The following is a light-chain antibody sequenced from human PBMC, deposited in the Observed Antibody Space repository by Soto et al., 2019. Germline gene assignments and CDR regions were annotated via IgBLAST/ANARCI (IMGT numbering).Light chain of an antibody. CDR2: GAS. J-gene: IGKJ2*01. CDR1: QSVSNNY. Sequence: EIVLTQSPGTLSLSPGERATLSCRASQSVSNNYLAWYQQKPGQAPRLLIYGASNRATGIPDRFSGSGSGTDFTLTISGLEPDDFALYFCQQYERPPFAFGQGTKVDI. CDR3: QQYERPPFA. V-gene: IGKV3-20*01.